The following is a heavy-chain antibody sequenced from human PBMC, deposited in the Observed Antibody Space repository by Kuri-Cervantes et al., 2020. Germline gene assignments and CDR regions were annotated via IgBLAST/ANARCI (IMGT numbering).Heavy chain of an antibody. CDR1: AFTFSKYA. Sequence: GESLKISCAASAFTFSKYAMHWVRQTPGKGLEWVAVISYDGSNKYYADSVKGRFTISRGNSKNTLYLQMNSLRAEDTAVYYCARVKSHGDYYYYYYMDVWGKGTTVTVSS. D-gene: IGHD4-17*01. CDR3: ARVKSHGDYYYYYYMDV. V-gene: IGHV3-30*08. CDR2: ISYDGSNK. J-gene: IGHJ6*03.